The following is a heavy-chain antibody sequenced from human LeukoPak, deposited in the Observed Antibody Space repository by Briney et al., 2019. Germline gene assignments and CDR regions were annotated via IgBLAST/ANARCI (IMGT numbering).Heavy chain of an antibody. CDR3: ARKSGTQQVAFGY. V-gene: IGHV1-69*13. D-gene: IGHD1-26*01. CDR2: IIPIFGTA. Sequence: GASVKVSCKASGGTFSSYAISWVRQAPGQGLEWVGGIIPIFGTANYAQKFQGRVTITADESTSTAYMELSSLRSEDTAVYYCARKSGTQQVAFGYWGQGTLVTVSS. J-gene: IGHJ4*02. CDR1: GGTFSSYA.